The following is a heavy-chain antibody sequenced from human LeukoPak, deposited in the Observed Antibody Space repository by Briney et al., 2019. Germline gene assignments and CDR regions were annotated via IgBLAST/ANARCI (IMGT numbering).Heavy chain of an antibody. CDR1: GYTFTTYW. Sequence: GESLKISCRGSGYTFTTYWIGWVRQMPGKGLDWMGIIYPDDSDTRYSPSFQGQVTISADKSSSTVYLQWRSLKASDTAMYYCARQFYFDTSPYLAFDYWGQGTLVTVSS. V-gene: IGHV5-51*01. CDR2: IYPDDSDT. D-gene: IGHD3-22*01. CDR3: ARQFYFDTSPYLAFDY. J-gene: IGHJ4*02.